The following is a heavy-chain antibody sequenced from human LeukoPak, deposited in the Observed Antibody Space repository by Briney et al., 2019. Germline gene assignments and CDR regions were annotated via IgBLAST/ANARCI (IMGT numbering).Heavy chain of an antibody. CDR2: ISGSGAGT. V-gene: IGHV3-23*01. J-gene: IGHJ4*02. CDR3: ARGSDVFDN. CDR1: GFTFSSYA. Sequence: GGSLRLSCAASGFTFSSYAMSWVRQAPGKGLEWVSTISGSGAGTYCADSVKGRFTVSRDNSKNTLYLHMNSLRAEDTAVYSCARGSDVFDNWGQGTLVPVYS. D-gene: IGHD3-16*01.